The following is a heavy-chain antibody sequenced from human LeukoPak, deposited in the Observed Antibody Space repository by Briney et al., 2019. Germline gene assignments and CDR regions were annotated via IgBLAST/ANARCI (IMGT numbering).Heavy chain of an antibody. Sequence: GGSLRLSCAASGFTFSSYAMHWVRQAPGKGLEWVAVISYDGSNKYYADSVKGRFTISRDNSKNTLYLQMNSLRAEDTAVYYCARDSSMGHFGYWGQGTLVTVSS. J-gene: IGHJ4*02. V-gene: IGHV3-30*04. CDR2: ISYDGSNK. CDR3: ARDSSMGHFGY. D-gene: IGHD2/OR15-2a*01. CDR1: GFTFSSYA.